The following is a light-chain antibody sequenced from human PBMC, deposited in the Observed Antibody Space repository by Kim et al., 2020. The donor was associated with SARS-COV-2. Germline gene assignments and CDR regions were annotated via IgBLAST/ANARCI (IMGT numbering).Light chain of an antibody. J-gene: IGLJ3*02. CDR2: QDS. V-gene: IGLV3-1*01. CDR1: KLGDKY. Sequence: SYELTQPPSVSVSRGQTASITCSGDKLGDKYACWYQQKPGQSPVLVIYQDSKRPSGIPERFSGSNSGNTATLTISGTQAMDEADYYCQAWDSSNNWVFGGGTQLTVL. CDR3: QAWDSSNNWV.